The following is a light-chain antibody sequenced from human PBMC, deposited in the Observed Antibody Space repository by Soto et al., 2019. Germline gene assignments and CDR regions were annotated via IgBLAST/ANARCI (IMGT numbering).Light chain of an antibody. Sequence: DIQMTQSPSSLSASVGDRVTITCRASQDISNCLNWYQQRPGKAPRLLIYDASNLERGVPSRFSGTRSGTHFTFAITSLQHEDVATYYCQQSDSCPITFGGGTRLE. CDR3: QQSDSCPIT. CDR1: QDISNC. V-gene: IGKV1-33*01. J-gene: IGKJ5*01. CDR2: DAS.